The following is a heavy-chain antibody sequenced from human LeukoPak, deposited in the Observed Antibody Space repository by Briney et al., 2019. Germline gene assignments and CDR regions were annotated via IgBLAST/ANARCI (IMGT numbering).Heavy chain of an antibody. CDR2: ISSSSSYI. V-gene: IGHV3-21*01. CDR3: ARVGVTSYGMDV. J-gene: IGHJ6*02. CDR1: GFTVSSNY. Sequence: GGSLRLSCAASGFTVSSNYMSWVRQAPGKGLEWVSSISSSSSYIYYADSVKGRFTISRDNAKNSLYLQMNSLRAEDTAVYYCARVGVTSYGMDVWGQGTTVTVSS. D-gene: IGHD3-16*01.